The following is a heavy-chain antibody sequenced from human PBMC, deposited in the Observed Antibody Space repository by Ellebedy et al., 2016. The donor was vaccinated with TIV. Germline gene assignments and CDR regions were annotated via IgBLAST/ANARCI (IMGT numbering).Heavy chain of an antibody. CDR3: ARDTLVGVTDSYFDY. CDR1: GFTFSSYW. J-gene: IGHJ4*02. V-gene: IGHV3-7*03. Sequence: GESLKISCAASGFTFSSYWMSWVRQAPGKGLEWVANIKQDGSEKYYVDSVKGRFTISRDNAKNSLYLQMNNLRAEDTAVYYCARDTLVGVTDSYFDYWGQGTLVTVSS. D-gene: IGHD1-26*01. CDR2: IKQDGSEK.